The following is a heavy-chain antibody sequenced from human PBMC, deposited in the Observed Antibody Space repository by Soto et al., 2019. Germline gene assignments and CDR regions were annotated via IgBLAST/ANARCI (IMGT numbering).Heavy chain of an antibody. CDR3: ARAPSGSGSYYYYYGMDV. CDR1: GYTFTGYY. J-gene: IGHJ6*02. D-gene: IGHD3-10*01. Sequence: XSVKVSFNASGYTFTGYYMHLVRHAPGQGLEWMGWINPNSGGTNYAQKFQGWVTMTRDTSISTAYMELSRLRSDDTAVYYCARAPSGSGSYYYYYGMDVWGQGTTVTVSS. CDR2: INPNSGGT. V-gene: IGHV1-2*04.